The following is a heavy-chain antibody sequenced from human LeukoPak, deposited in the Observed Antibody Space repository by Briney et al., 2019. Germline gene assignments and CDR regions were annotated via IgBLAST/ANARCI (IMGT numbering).Heavy chain of an antibody. Sequence: PGGSLRLSCAASGFTFSSYAMSWVRQAPGRGLECVSTDSGSGSNTYYADSVKGRFTISRDNSKNTLSLQMHSLRAEDTAVYYCAKVSAFGVLGNYFDYWGQGTLVTVSS. CDR1: GFTFSSYA. J-gene: IGHJ4*02. V-gene: IGHV3-23*01. CDR2: DSGSGSNT. CDR3: AKVSAFGVLGNYFDY. D-gene: IGHD3-3*01.